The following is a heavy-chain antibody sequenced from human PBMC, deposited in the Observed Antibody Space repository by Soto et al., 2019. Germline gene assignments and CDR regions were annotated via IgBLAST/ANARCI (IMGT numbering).Heavy chain of an antibody. CDR3: ARGRGWVDP. Sequence: QVQLQESGPGLVKPSETLSLTCTVSGGSITSYYWSWIRQPPGKGLEWIGYMYYSGSTNYNPSLKSRFTISVDTSKNQFSLKLSSVTAADTAVYYCARGRGWVDPWGQGTLVTVSS. V-gene: IGHV4-59*01. CDR1: GGSITSYY. CDR2: MYYSGST. J-gene: IGHJ5*02.